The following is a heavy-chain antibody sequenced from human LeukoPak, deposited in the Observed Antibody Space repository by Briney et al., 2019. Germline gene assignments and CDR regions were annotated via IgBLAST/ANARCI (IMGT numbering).Heavy chain of an antibody. CDR1: GYTFTSYD. D-gene: IGHD6-19*01. Sequence: PSVKVSCKASGYTFTSYDINWVRQAPGQGLEWMGWMNPNSGNTVYAQKFQGRVTLTRNTSISTAYMELSSLRSEDTAVYYCARGISSGWYDYWGQGTLVTVSS. CDR2: MNPNSGNT. J-gene: IGHJ4*02. CDR3: ARGISSGWYDY. V-gene: IGHV1-8*01.